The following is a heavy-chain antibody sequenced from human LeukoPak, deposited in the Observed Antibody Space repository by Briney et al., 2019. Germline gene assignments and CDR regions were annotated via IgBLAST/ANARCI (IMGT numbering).Heavy chain of an antibody. D-gene: IGHD3-10*01. Sequence: QPGGSLRLSCAASGFTFSGFIIHWVRQAPGKGLEWIGRVTSKTNSYATAYTASVKGRFTVSRDDSKKTAYLQMNSLKTEDTAAYYCAAGITLVRGGTFDIWGQGTMVIVSS. CDR3: AAGITLVRGGTFDI. J-gene: IGHJ3*02. CDR2: VTSKTNSYAT. V-gene: IGHV3-73*01. CDR1: GFTFSGFI.